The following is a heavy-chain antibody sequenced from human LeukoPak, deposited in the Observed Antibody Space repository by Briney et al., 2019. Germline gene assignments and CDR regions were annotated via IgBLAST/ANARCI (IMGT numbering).Heavy chain of an antibody. J-gene: IGHJ5*02. V-gene: IGHV3-66*02. CDR2: IYRDDRT. Sequence: PGGSLRLSCAASGFAVSSNYLTWVRQAPGKGLEWVSAIYRDDRTFYANSVQGRFTISRDNAKNAVYLQMNSLRPEDTAVYYCARGFDTSGYYGWFDPWGQGTLVTVSS. D-gene: IGHD3-22*01. CDR1: GFAVSSNY. CDR3: ARGFDTSGYYGWFDP.